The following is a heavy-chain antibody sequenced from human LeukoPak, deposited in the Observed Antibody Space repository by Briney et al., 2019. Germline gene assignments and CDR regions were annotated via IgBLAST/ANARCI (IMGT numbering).Heavy chain of an antibody. CDR2: FSSGGSA. Sequence: SETLSLTCIVPGGSISSSSYCWAWIRQSPGKGLEWIGTFSSGGSAYYNPSLTSRVSISKDTSDNQFSLRLYSVTAADTAVYYCARKQTGTMYDVWGQGTQVTVSS. J-gene: IGHJ4*02. V-gene: IGHV4-39*07. CDR1: GGSISSSSYC. CDR3: ARKQTGTMYDV. D-gene: IGHD1-7*01.